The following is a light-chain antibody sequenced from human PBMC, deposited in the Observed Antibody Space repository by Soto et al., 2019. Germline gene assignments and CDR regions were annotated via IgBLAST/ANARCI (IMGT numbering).Light chain of an antibody. CDR1: QSLSGW. J-gene: IGKJ1*01. V-gene: IGKV1-5*03. CDR2: KAP. CDR3: QQYNYYWT. Sequence: DIQMTQSPSTLSASVGDRVTITCRARQSLSGWLAWYQQKPGKAPKLLIYKAPSLESGVPSRFSGSGSGTEFTLTISSLQPDDFATYYCQQYNYYWTFGQGTKVEIK.